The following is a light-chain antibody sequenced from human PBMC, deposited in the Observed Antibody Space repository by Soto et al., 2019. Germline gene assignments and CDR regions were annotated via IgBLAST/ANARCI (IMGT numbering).Light chain of an antibody. J-gene: IGKJ2*01. V-gene: IGKV1-16*02. CDR1: QDINSY. Sequence: DIQMTQSPSSLSASVGDRVTITCRASQDINSYLAWFQHKPGKAPKPLIYGATSLQSGVPSKFIGSRSGTDFTLHISSLQAEDFATYYCQQYNSYPQTFGQGTKLEIK. CDR3: QQYNSYPQT. CDR2: GAT.